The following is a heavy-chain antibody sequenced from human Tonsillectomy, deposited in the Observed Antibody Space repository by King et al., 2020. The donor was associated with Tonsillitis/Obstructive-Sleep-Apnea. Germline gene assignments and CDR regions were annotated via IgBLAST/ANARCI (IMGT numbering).Heavy chain of an antibody. J-gene: IGHJ4*02. CDR2: ISGSGGST. CDR3: AKARKTLRRRKPYYFDY. V-gene: IGHV3-23*04. Sequence: VQLVESGGGLVQPGGSLRLSCAASGLTFSSYAMSWVRQAPGKGLVWVSAISGSGGSTYYADSVKGRFTISRENYKNTLYRKMNSLRAEDTAVFYCAKARKTLRRRKPYYFDYWGQGTLVTVSS. D-gene: IGHD3-16*01. CDR1: GLTFSSYA.